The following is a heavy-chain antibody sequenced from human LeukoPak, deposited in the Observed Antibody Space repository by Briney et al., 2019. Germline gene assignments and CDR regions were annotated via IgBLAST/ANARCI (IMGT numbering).Heavy chain of an antibody. CDR3: AKPKESYYYYYYMDV. J-gene: IGHJ6*03. CDR2: MNPNSGNT. Sequence: ASVKVSCKASGYTFTSYDINWVRQATGQGLEWMGWMNPNSGNTGYAQKFQGRVTITRNTSISTAYMELSSLRSEDTAVYYCAKPKESYYYYYYMDVWGKGTTVTVSS. CDR1: GYTFTSYD. D-gene: IGHD1-14*01. V-gene: IGHV1-8*03.